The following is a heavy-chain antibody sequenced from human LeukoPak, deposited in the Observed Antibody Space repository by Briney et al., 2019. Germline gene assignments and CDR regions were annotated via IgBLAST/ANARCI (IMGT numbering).Heavy chain of an antibody. CDR2: FDPEDGET. V-gene: IGHV1-24*01. CDR3: VRDGHRLYDYYYYYMDV. J-gene: IGHJ6*03. D-gene: IGHD2-2*02. Sequence: ASVKVSCKVSGYTLTELSMHWVRQAPGKGLEWMGGFDPEDGETIYAQKFQGRVTMTEDTSTDTAYMELRSLRSDDTAVYFCVRDGHRLYDYYYYYMDVWGKGTTVTVSS. CDR1: GYTLTELS.